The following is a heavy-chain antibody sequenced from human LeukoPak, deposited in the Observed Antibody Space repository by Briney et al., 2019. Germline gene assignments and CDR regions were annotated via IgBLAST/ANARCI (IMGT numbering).Heavy chain of an antibody. CDR1: GFTFSTYS. D-gene: IGHD6-13*01. J-gene: IGHJ4*02. CDR2: ISRSSSTI. Sequence: GGSLRLSCAASGFTFSTYSMGWVRQSPGKGLEWVSYISRSSSTIYYADSVKGRFTISRDNAENSLYLQMNSLRAEDTALYYCARDEWGAAAANWGQGTLVTVSS. CDR3: ARDEWGAAAAN. V-gene: IGHV3-48*01.